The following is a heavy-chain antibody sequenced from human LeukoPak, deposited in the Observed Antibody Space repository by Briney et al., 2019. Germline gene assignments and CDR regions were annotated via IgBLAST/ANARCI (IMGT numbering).Heavy chain of an antibody. CDR2: INQGGGDK. CDR3: ATQSYGLFAY. J-gene: IGHJ4*02. CDR1: GVTFNRYW. V-gene: IGHV3-7*01. D-gene: IGHD4-17*01. Sequence: GGSLRLSCVDSGVTFNRYWMSWVRQAPGKGLEWVANINQGGGDKYYVDSVKGRFTISRDNAKNSLYLQMNSLRPDDTAVYYCATQSYGLFAYWGQGTLVTVSS.